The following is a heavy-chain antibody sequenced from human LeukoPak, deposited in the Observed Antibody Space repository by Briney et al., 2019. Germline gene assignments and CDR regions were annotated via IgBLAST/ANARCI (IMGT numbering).Heavy chain of an antibody. CDR3: ARGGVAAAGTHYYFYMDV. V-gene: IGHV4-34*01. Sequence: SETLSLTCAVYGGSFSGDYWSWIRKTPGKGLEWIGEINHSGSTNYNPSLKSRVTISVDTSKNQFSLKLSSVTAAETAVYYCARGGVAAAGTHYYFYMDVWGKGPPVTVSS. J-gene: IGHJ6*03. CDR1: GGSFSGDY. CDR2: INHSGST. D-gene: IGHD6-13*01.